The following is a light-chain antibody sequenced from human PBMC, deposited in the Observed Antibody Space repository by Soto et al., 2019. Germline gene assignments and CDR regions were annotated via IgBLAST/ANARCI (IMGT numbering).Light chain of an antibody. CDR1: SSNIGSNT. CDR2: GNN. V-gene: IGLV1-44*01. J-gene: IGLJ2*01. CDR3: AAWYDTLNGPV. Sequence: QSVLTQPPSASGTPGQRVSISCSGSSSNIGSNTVTWYQQIPGTAPKLLIYGNNQRPSGVPDRISGSKSGTSASLVISGLQSEDEADYYCAAWYDTLNGPVFGGGTKLTVL.